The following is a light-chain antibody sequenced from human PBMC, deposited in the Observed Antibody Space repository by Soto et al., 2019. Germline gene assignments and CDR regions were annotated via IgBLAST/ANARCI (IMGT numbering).Light chain of an antibody. CDR2: GAS. J-gene: IGKJ1*01. CDR3: KHHGHSPWT. V-gene: IGKV3-20*01. CDR1: QRVSIL. Sequence: EIVMTQSPATLSVSRGERGTLSCRATQRVSILLAWYQQKPGLAPRLLIYGASTRATGIPDRFSGSGSGTDSTLTISRLEPEDFAVYYCKHHGHSPWTLGQGTKV.